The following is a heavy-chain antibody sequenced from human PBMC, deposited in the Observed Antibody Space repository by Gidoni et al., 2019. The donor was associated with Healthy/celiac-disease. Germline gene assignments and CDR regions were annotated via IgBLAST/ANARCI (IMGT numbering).Heavy chain of an antibody. V-gene: IGHV3-30*18. CDR2: ISYDVSNK. Sequence: QVQLVESGGGVVQPGRSLRLSCAASGFTFSRYGMHWVRQAPGKGLEWVAVISYDVSNKYYADSVKGRFTISRDNSKNTLYLQMNSLRAEDTAVYYCAKDTYQGIKNVLLWFGAAGNWFDPWGQGTLVTVSS. CDR1: GFTFSRYG. J-gene: IGHJ5*02. CDR3: AKDTYQGIKNVLLWFGAAGNWFDP. D-gene: IGHD3-10*01.